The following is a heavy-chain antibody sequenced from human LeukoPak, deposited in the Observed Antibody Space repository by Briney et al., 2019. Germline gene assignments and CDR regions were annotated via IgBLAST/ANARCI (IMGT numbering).Heavy chain of an antibody. CDR1: GGSVTTGGYY. J-gene: IGHJ5*02. Sequence: SETLSLTCSVSGGSVTTGGYYWSWIRQPPGKGLECIGYIYYSGSTIYNPSLKSRVSISVDTSKNEFSLSLSTVTAADTAVYYCARDLEGWFDPWGQGTLVTVSS. D-gene: IGHD5-24*01. CDR3: ARDLEGWFDP. CDR2: IYYSGST. V-gene: IGHV4-61*08.